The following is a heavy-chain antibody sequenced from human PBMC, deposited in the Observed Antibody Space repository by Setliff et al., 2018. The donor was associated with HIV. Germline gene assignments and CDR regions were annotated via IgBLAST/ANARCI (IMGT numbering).Heavy chain of an antibody. D-gene: IGHD6-13*01. Sequence: PSETLSLTCAVYGGSFSGYYWSWIRQPPGKGLEWIGEINPSGSTNYNPSPKSRVTISVDTSMDQFSLKLNSVTAADTAAYYCAAASSWDPLLDYWGQGTLVTVSS. CDR1: GGSFSGYY. J-gene: IGHJ4*02. V-gene: IGHV4-34*01. CDR3: AAASSWDPLLDY. CDR2: INPSGST.